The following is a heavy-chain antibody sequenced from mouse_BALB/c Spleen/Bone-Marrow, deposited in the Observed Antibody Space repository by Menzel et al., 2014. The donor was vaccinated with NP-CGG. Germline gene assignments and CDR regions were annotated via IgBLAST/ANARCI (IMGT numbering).Heavy chain of an antibody. CDR2: IDPATGNT. CDR1: GFSIQDTY. V-gene: IGHV14-3*02. Sequence: VQLQQSGADLVKPGASVKLSCTASGFSIQDTYMHWVKQRPEQGLEWIGRIDPATGNTKYDPKFQGKATITADTSSNTAYLQLSSLTSEDTAVYYCSHYDSNVDYAMDYWGQGTSVAVSS. J-gene: IGHJ4*01. D-gene: IGHD2-4*01. CDR3: SHYDSNVDYAMDY.